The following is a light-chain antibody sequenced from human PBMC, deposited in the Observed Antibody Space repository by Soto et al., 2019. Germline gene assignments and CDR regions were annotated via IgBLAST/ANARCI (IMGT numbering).Light chain of an antibody. Sequence: DIQMTQSPSSLPAFIGDRVTIACRASQSISSHLNWYQQRPGKSPKLLIFAASNLQSGVPSRFSGSGSGTDFPLTINSLQPEDFATYYCQQSYSIPYTFGQGTTLEIK. J-gene: IGKJ2*01. CDR1: QSISSH. CDR2: AAS. V-gene: IGKV1-39*01. CDR3: QQSYSIPYT.